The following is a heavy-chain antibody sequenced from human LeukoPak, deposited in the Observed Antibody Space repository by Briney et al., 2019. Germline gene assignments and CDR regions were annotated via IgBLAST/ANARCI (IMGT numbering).Heavy chain of an antibody. CDR1: GYSITRAYS. V-gene: IGHV4-38-2*02. CDR3: ARGVGYDDTLGSYYGFFDC. D-gene: IGHD3-22*01. Sequence: SETLPLTRSVSGYSITRAYSWGWVRQPPGKGLEWIGSLYDSGSSYYNPSLKSRVTLSVDTSKNELSLQLSSVTAADTAVYFCARGVGYDDTLGSYYGFFDCWGQGTLVAVSS. CDR2: LYDSGSS. J-gene: IGHJ4*02.